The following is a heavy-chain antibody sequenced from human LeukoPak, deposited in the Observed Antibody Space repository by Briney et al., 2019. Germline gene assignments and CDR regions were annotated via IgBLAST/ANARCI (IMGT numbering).Heavy chain of an antibody. Sequence: GESLRISCKDSGYSFTSYWIGWVRQMPGKGLEWMGIIYPGDSDTRYSPSFQGQVTISADKSISTAYLQWSSLKASDTAMYYCARLLTTVTKAFDYWGQGTLVTVSS. CDR2: IYPGDSDT. D-gene: IGHD4-17*01. CDR1: GYSFTSYW. V-gene: IGHV5-51*01. J-gene: IGHJ4*02. CDR3: ARLLTTVTKAFDY.